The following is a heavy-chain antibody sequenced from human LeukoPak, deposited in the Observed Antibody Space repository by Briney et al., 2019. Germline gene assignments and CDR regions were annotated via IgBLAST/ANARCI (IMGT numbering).Heavy chain of an antibody. V-gene: IGHV1-18*01. CDR1: GYTFTSYA. Sequence: ASVKVSCKASGYTFTSYAMNWVRQAPGQGLEWMGWISAYNGNTNYAQKLQGRVTMTTDTSTSTAYMELRSLRSDDTAVYYCARDSFDSSGYFYPPDYWGQGTLVTVSS. D-gene: IGHD3-22*01. CDR3: ARDSFDSSGYFYPPDY. J-gene: IGHJ4*02. CDR2: ISAYNGNT.